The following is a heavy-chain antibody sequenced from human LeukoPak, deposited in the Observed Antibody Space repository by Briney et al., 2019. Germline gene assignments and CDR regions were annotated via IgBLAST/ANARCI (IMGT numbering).Heavy chain of an antibody. J-gene: IGHJ2*01. CDR1: GGSFSGYF. CDR2: INHSGST. V-gene: IGHV4-34*01. Sequence: SETLSLTCAVYGGSFSGYFWIWIRQPPGKGLEWIGEINHSGSTNYNPSLKSRVTMSVDTSKNQFSLKLSSVTAADTAVYYCARAPPMYSSGWYFDLWGRGTLVTVSS. D-gene: IGHD6-19*01. CDR3: ARAPPMYSSGWYFDL.